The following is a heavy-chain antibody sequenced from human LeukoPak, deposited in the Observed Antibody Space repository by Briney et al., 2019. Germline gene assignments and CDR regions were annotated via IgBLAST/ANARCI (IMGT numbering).Heavy chain of an antibody. D-gene: IGHD3-10*01. V-gene: IGHV3-33*01. J-gene: IGHJ6*02. CDR1: GFTFSSYG. Sequence: GGSLRLSCAASGFTFSSYGMHWVRQAPGKGLEWVAVIWYDGSNKYYADSVKGRFTISRDNSKNTLYLQMNSLRAEDTAVYYCARDITMVRGVPSDPYYYDMDVWGQGTTVTVSS. CDR2: IWYDGSNK. CDR3: ARDITMVRGVPSDPYYYDMDV.